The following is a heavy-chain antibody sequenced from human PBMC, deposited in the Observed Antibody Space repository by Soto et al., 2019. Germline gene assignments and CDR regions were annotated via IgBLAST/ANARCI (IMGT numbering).Heavy chain of an antibody. Sequence: PSETRSLTCTVSGGSISSGCYYWSWIRQHPGKGLEWIGYIYYSGSTYYNPSLKSRVTISVDTSKNQFSLKLSSVTAADTAVYYCARGPSPTMTRYYFDYWGQGTLVTVSS. J-gene: IGHJ4*02. CDR3: ARGPSPTMTRYYFDY. V-gene: IGHV4-31*03. CDR1: GGSISSGCYY. CDR2: IYYSGST. D-gene: IGHD4-17*01.